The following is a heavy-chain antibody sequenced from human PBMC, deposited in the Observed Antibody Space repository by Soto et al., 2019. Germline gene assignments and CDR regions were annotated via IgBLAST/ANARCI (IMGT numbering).Heavy chain of an antibody. V-gene: IGHV3-21*01. J-gene: IGHJ1*01. Sequence: EVHLVETGGGLVKPGGSLRLSCAASGFTFSSYSMDWVRQAPGKGLEWVSSISRSSRHIFYADSFKVRFTISRDDGRDSLYLEMNCLRAEEMAVYYCARVILGSYVEDFHHWGPGSLVSVSS. D-gene: IGHD1-26*01. CDR1: GFTFSSYS. CDR2: ISRSSRHI. CDR3: ARVILGSYVEDFHH.